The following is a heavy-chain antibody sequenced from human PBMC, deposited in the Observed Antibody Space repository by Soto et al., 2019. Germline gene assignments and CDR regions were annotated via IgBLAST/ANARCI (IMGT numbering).Heavy chain of an antibody. CDR1: GYSFTSYW. V-gene: IGHV5-10-1*01. CDR2: IDPSDSYT. CDR3: ARGGPGVIVVVPAAKPNRLFTYQAQKNYGMDV. D-gene: IGHD2-2*02. Sequence: PGESLKISCKGSGYSFTSYWISWVRQMPGKGLEWMGRIDPSDSYTNYSPSFQGHVTISADKSISTAYLQWSSLKASDTAMYYCARGGPGVIVVVPAAKPNRLFTYQAQKNYGMDVWGQGTTVTVSS. J-gene: IGHJ6*02.